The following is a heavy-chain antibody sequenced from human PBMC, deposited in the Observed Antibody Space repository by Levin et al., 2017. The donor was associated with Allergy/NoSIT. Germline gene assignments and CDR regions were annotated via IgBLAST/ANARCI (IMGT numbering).Heavy chain of an antibody. J-gene: IGHJ3*01. D-gene: IGHD3-10*01. Sequence: GGSLRLSCTPSGFTFSAYAFHWVRQAPGKGLEWVAVIWHDGSHEYYADSVKGRFAISRDNSRNTLNLEMTDLRADDTGVYYCARDRDVVGGSYDVWGRGTQVTVST. CDR3: ARDRDVVGGSYDV. CDR1: GFTFSAYA. CDR2: IWHDGSHE. V-gene: IGHV3-33*01.